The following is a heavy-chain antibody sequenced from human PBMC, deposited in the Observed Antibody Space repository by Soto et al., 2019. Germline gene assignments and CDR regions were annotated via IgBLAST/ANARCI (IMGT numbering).Heavy chain of an antibody. CDR1: GGSISKDNYY. CDR3: ARSYYSSWCHFYY. Sequence: SETLSLTCAVSGGSISKDNYYWSWIRQAPGKGLEWIGYIHYSGITYHNPSLQRRITISADTSKHQFSLRLSSVTAADTAIYYFARSYYSSWCHFYYWGLGTLVTVS. CDR2: IHYSGIT. D-gene: IGHD6-13*01. J-gene: IGHJ4*02. V-gene: IGHV4-30-4*01.